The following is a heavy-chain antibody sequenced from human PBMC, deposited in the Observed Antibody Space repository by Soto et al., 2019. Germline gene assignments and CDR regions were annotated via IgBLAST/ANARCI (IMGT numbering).Heavy chain of an antibody. CDR1: GYTFTSYG. J-gene: IGHJ6*02. Sequence: GASVKVSCKASGYTFTSYGISWVRQAPGQGLEWMGWISAYNGNTNYAQKLQGRVTMTTDTSTSTAYMELRSLRSDDTAVYYCAREFPITIFGVVTNYYYYYGMDVWGQGXTVTVYS. CDR3: AREFPITIFGVVTNYYYYYGMDV. V-gene: IGHV1-18*01. CDR2: ISAYNGNT. D-gene: IGHD3-3*01.